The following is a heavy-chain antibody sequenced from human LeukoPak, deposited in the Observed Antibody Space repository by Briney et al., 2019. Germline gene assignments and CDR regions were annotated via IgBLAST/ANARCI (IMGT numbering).Heavy chain of an antibody. V-gene: IGHV1-8*01. J-gene: IGHJ6*03. CDR3: ARSSTRRGYDILTGYYRYYYYMDV. Sequence: ASVKVSCKASGYTFTSYDINWVRQATGQGLEWMGWMNPNSGNTGYAQKFQGRVTMTRNTSISTAYMELSSLRSEGTAVYYCARSSTRRGYDILTGYYRYYYYMDVWGKGTTVTISS. CDR1: GYTFTSYD. D-gene: IGHD3-9*01. CDR2: MNPNSGNT.